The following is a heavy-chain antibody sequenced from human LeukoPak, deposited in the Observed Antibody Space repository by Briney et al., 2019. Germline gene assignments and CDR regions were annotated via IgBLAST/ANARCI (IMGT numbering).Heavy chain of an antibody. Sequence: GASVKVSCKASGYTFTSYDINWVRQATGQGLEWMGWMNPNSGNTGYAQKFQGRVTITRNTSISTAYMELSSLRSEDMAVYYCARDSGWLAEYFQHWGQGTLVTVSS. CDR3: ARDSGWLAEYFQH. CDR1: GYTFTSYD. D-gene: IGHD6-19*01. J-gene: IGHJ1*01. CDR2: MNPNSGNT. V-gene: IGHV1-8*03.